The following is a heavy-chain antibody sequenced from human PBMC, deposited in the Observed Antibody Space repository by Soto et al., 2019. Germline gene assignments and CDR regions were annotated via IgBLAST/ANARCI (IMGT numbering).Heavy chain of an antibody. CDR1: GGSFSGYY. V-gene: IGHV4-34*01. D-gene: IGHD3-22*01. J-gene: IGHJ4*02. CDR2: INHTGST. CDR3: ARLGGYYQALDS. Sequence: SETLSLTCAVYGGSFSGYYWTWIRQPPGTGLEWIGEINHTGSTNYNPSLKSRVTISVDMSKNQFSLKLSSVTAADTAVYYCARLGGYYQALDSWGQGTLVTVSS.